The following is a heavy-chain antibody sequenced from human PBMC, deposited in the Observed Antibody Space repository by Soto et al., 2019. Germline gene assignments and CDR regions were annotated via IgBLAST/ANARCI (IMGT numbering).Heavy chain of an antibody. CDR2: ISSSSGYI. CDR3: ARANFRATSVEFDY. V-gene: IGHV3-21*01. CDR1: GFTFSSYS. J-gene: IGHJ4*02. Sequence: GGSLRLSCAASGFTFSSYSMNWVRQAPGKGLEWVSSISSSSGYIYYADSVKGRFTISRDNAKNSLYLQMNSLRAEDTAVYYCARANFRATSVEFDYWGQGTLVTVSS. D-gene: IGHD1-26*01.